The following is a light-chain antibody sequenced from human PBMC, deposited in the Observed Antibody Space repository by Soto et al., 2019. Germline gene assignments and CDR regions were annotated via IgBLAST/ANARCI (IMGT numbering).Light chain of an antibody. V-gene: IGLV6-57*04. Sequence: NFMLTQPHSVSESPGKTVTLSCTRSSGSIASNYVQWYQQRPGSAPTAVIYEDNQRPSGVPDRFSGSIDSSSNSASLTISGLKTEDEADYYCQSYDSSSHHGVLGGGTKLTVL. CDR3: QSYDSSSHHGV. CDR1: SGSIASNY. J-gene: IGLJ3*02. CDR2: EDN.